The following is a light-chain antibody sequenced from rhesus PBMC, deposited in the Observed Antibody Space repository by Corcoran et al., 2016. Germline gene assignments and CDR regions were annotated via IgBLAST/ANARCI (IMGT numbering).Light chain of an antibody. CDR3: QPYDDLPWA. V-gene: IGKV1-19*01. CDR2: YAA. J-gene: IGKJ1*01. Sequence: DIQMTQSLSSLSASVGDKVTITCHASQGMFSWLAWYQQKTGKAPKPLIYYAAGLQSGVPSRFSGCGAGSDYTLPITSLQPEDFATYYCQPYDDLPWAFAQGTKVEIK. CDR1: QGMFSW.